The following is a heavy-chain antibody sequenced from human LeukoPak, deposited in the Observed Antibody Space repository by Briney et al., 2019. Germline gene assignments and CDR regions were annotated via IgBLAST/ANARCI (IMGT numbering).Heavy chain of an antibody. V-gene: IGHV3-48*04. CDR1: GFTFSSYG. Sequence: GGSLRLSCAASGFTFSSYGMSWVCQAPGKGLEWVSYISSSGSTIYYADSVKGRFTISRDNAKNSLYLQMNSLRAEDTAVYYCARTEYYYDSGGYYYVGGQGFDYWGQGTLVTVSS. J-gene: IGHJ4*02. D-gene: IGHD3-22*01. CDR2: ISSSGSTI. CDR3: ARTEYYYDSGGYYYVGGQGFDY.